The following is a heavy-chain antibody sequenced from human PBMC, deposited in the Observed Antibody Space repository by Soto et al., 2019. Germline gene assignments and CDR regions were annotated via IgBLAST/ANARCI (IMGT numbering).Heavy chain of an antibody. J-gene: IGHJ4*02. CDR3: ARSTEYYYDSSGYYPEARYFDY. D-gene: IGHD3-22*01. CDR2: IIPIFGTA. CDR1: GGTFSSYA. V-gene: IGHV1-69*01. Sequence: QVQLVQSGAEVKKPGSSVKVSCKASGGTFSSYAISWVRQAPGQGLEWMGGIIPIFGTANYAQKFQGRVTNTADESTSTAYMELSSLRSEDTAVYYCARSTEYYYDSSGYYPEARYFDYWGQGTLVTVAS.